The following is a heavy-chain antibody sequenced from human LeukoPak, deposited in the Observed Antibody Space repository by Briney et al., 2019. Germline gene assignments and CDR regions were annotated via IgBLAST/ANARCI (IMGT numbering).Heavy chain of an antibody. CDR3: SRAAGGLVGAMESEYHQYAMDV. CDR2: IYYSGST. Sequence: PSQTLSLTCTVSGGSISSGGYYWSWIRQHPGKGLEWIGYIYYSGSTYYSPSLKSRVTISVDTSKNQFSLKLSSVTAADTAVYYCSRAAGGLVGAMESEYHQYAMDVWGQGTTVTVSS. J-gene: IGHJ6*02. V-gene: IGHV4-31*03. D-gene: IGHD1-26*01. CDR1: GGSISSGGYY.